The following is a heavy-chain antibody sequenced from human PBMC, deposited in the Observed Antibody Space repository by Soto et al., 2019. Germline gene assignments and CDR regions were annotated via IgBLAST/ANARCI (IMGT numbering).Heavy chain of an antibody. CDR1: GYTFTSYG. J-gene: IGHJ6*02. V-gene: IGHV1-46*01. D-gene: IGHD6-19*01. CDR3: ASSSSGRNYYYYYGMDV. CDR2: INPSGGST. Sequence: ASVKVSCKASGYTFTSYGISWVRQAPGQGLEWMGIINPSGGSTSYAQKFQGRVTMTRDTSTSTVYMELSSLRSEDTAVYYCASSSSGRNYYYYYGMDVWGQGTTVTVSS.